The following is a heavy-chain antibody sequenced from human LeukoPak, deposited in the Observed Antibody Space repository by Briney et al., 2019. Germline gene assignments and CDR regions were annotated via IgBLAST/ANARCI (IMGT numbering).Heavy chain of an antibody. CDR2: VTGGGGDT. CDR3: AKAPLRSCSGAICYPFDY. V-gene: IGHV3-23*01. Sequence: GGSLRLSCAASGFTFSSYAMSWVRQAPGKRLEWVSVVTGGGGDTYYADSVKGRFTISRDNSKNMLYLQMNSLRAEDAAVYYCAKAPLRSCSGAICYPFDYWGQGTLVTVSS. D-gene: IGHD2-15*01. J-gene: IGHJ4*02. CDR1: GFTFSSYA.